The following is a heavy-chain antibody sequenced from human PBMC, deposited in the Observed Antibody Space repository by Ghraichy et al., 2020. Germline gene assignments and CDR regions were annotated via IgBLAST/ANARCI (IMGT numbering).Heavy chain of an antibody. CDR2: IYYSGSI. V-gene: IGHV4-39*01. J-gene: IGHJ5*02. Sequence: SETLSLTCTVSGGSISSSSYYWGWIRQPPGKGLEWIGSIYYSGSIYYNPSLKRRVTISVDTSKDQFSLKLSPVTAADPDVYYWASQPSHWFDPWGQGTLVTVSS. CDR1: GGSISSSSYY. CDR3: ASQPSHWFDP.